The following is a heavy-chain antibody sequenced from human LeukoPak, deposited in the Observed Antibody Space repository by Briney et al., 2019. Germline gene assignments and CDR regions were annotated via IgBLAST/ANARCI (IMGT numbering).Heavy chain of an antibody. D-gene: IGHD5-12*01. V-gene: IGHV3-7*01. J-gene: IGHJ4*02. CDR1: GFSMSGYW. Sequence: GGSLRLSCAASGFSMSGYWMSWVRQAPGKGLEGVANIKQDGSERHYADSVKGRFTISRDNAQNSLYLQMNSLRAEETAVYYCARVFGAYDSIDCWGQGILVTVSS. CDR3: ARVFGAYDSIDC. CDR2: IKQDGSER.